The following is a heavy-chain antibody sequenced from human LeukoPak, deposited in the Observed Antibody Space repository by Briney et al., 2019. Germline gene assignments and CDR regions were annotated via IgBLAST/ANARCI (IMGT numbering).Heavy chain of an antibody. D-gene: IGHD1-26*01. CDR1: GFTFSSYG. Sequence: GGSLRLSCAGSGFTFSSYGMHWVRQAPGNGLEWVAVIWYDGSNKYYADSVKGRFTISRDNSKNTLYLQMNSLRAEDTAVYYCARDKYDSGSYLFDYWGQGTLVTVSS. CDR2: IWYDGSNK. V-gene: IGHV3-33*01. J-gene: IGHJ4*02. CDR3: ARDKYDSGSYLFDY.